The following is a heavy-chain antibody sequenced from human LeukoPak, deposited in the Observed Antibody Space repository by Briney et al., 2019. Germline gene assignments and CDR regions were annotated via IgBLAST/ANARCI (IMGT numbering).Heavy chain of an antibody. CDR1: GFTVSNNY. CDR2: IYSGGST. Sequence: GGSLRLSCAASGFTVSNNYMSWVRQAPGKGLEWVSVIYSGGSTYYADSVKGRFTISRDNSKNTLYLQMNSLRAEDTAVYYCARDKASRIAAAGPYYYYYYGMDVWGQGTTVTVSS. J-gene: IGHJ6*02. V-gene: IGHV3-53*01. CDR3: ARDKASRIAAAGPYYYYYYGMDV. D-gene: IGHD6-13*01.